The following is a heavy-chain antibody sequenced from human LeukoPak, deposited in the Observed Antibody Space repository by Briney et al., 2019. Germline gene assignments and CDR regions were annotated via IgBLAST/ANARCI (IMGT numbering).Heavy chain of an antibody. J-gene: IGHJ4*02. Sequence: GESLKISCKGSGYTFTNYWIAWVRQMSGKGLEWMGTIYPGASDTRYSSSFQGQVTISADKSISTAYLQWSSLKASDTAMYYCARRFGRTTDYWGQGTLVTVSS. CDR3: ARRFGRTTDY. D-gene: IGHD1-1*01. CDR2: IYPGASDT. V-gene: IGHV5-51*01. CDR1: GYTFTNYW.